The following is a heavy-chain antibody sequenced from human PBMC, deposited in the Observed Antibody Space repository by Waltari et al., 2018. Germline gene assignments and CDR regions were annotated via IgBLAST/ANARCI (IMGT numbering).Heavy chain of an antibody. CDR3: ARGGGGATTQYYYYYYGMDV. V-gene: IGHV3-66*01. D-gene: IGHD1-26*01. CDR2: IYSVGSN. Sequence: EVQLVESGGGLVQPGGSLSLSCAASGFTVSSNYMSWVRPAPGKGLGWVPVIYSVGSNYYATSVKSRFTSSRDNSKNALYLKMNSLRAEDTAVYYCARGGGGATTQYYYYYYGMDVWGQGTTVTVSS. CDR1: GFTVSSNY. J-gene: IGHJ6*02.